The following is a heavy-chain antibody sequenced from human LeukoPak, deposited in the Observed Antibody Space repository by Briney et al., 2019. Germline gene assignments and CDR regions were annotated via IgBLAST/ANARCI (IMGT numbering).Heavy chain of an antibody. CDR1: GGSISSYY. V-gene: IGHV4-4*07. CDR2: IYASGNT. CDR3: ARGRGSSWYYFDS. J-gene: IGHJ4*02. Sequence: PSETLSLTCTVSGGSISSYYWSWVRQHAGKGLEWIGRIYASGNTNYSPSLKGRVTMTVDTSKNQFSLNLSSVTAADTAVYYCARGRGSSWYYFDSWGQGTLVTVSS. D-gene: IGHD6-13*01.